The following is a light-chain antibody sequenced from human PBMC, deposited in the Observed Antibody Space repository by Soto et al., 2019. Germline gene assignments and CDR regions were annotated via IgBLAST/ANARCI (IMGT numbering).Light chain of an antibody. J-gene: IGKJ2*01. CDR2: QAS. CDR1: QSISNW. CDR3: QQYDRYPYT. Sequence: DIHMTQSPSSLSASVGDRVTITCRASQSISNWLAWYQQKPGKAPKLLIFQASTLESEVPSRFSGSGSGTEFTLTINSLQPDDFAAYYCQQYDRYPYTFGQGTKLEIK. V-gene: IGKV1-5*03.